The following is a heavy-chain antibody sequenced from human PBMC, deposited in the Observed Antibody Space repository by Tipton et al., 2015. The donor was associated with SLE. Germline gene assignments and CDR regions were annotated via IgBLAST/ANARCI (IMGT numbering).Heavy chain of an antibody. J-gene: IGHJ4*02. D-gene: IGHD1-26*01. CDR2: IYYSGST. CDR3: AIRDGSYGVDY. CDR1: GGSISGSDYH. V-gene: IGHV4-39*01. Sequence: TLSLTCTVSGGSISGSDYHWGWIRQPPGKGLDWIGSIYYSGSTYYNPSLKSRVTISVDTSKNQFSLKLSSVTAADTAVYYCAIRDGSYGVDYWGQGTLVTVSS.